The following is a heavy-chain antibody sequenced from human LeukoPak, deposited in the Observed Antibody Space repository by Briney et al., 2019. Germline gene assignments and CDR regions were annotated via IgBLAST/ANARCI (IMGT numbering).Heavy chain of an antibody. CDR2: IIPIFGTA. V-gene: IGHV1-69*05. CDR1: GGTFSSYA. Sequence: SVKVSCKASGGTFSSYAISWVRQAPGQGLEWMGGIIPIFGTANYAQKFQGRVTITTDESTSTAYMELRSLRSDDTAVYYCARDYYGSGSRDYWGQGTLVTVSS. CDR3: ARDYYGSGSRDY. D-gene: IGHD3-10*01. J-gene: IGHJ4*02.